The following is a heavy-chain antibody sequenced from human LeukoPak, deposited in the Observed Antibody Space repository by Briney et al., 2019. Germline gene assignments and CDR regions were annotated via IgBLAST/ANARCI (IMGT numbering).Heavy chain of an antibody. D-gene: IGHD3-10*01. CDR3: ARTRFGDLGSLAPFDY. CDR2: ISSSSSTI. CDR1: GFTFSSYS. J-gene: IGHJ4*02. V-gene: IGHV3-48*01. Sequence: PGGSLRLSCAASGFTFSSYSMNWVRQAPGKGLEWVSYISSSSSTIYYADSVKGRFTISRDNAKNSLYLQMNSLRAEDTAVYYCARTRFGDLGSLAPFDYWGQGTLVTVSS.